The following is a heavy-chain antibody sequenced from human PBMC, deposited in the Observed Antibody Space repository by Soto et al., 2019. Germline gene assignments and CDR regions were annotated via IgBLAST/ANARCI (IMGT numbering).Heavy chain of an antibody. Sequence: PGGSLRLSCAASGFTFSSYAMSWVRQAPGKGLEWVSAISGSGGSTYYADSVKGRFTISRDNSKNTLYLQMNSLRAEDTAVYYCASMGYCSGGSCYDYYYYHMDVWGKGTTVTVSS. D-gene: IGHD2-15*01. CDR3: ASMGYCSGGSCYDYYYYHMDV. CDR1: GFTFSSYA. V-gene: IGHV3-23*01. J-gene: IGHJ6*03. CDR2: ISGSGGST.